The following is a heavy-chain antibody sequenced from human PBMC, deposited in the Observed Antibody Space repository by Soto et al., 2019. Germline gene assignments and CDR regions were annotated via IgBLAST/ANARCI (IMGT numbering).Heavy chain of an antibody. CDR2: ISAYNGNT. V-gene: IGHV1-18*04. CDR1: GYTFTSYG. J-gene: IGHJ6*02. Sequence: QVQLVQSGAEVKKPGASVKVSCKASGYTFTSYGISWVRQAPGQGLEWMGWISAYNGNTNYAQKLQGRVTMTTDTTTRTAYMELRSLRSDDTAVYYCAREAPGGGSWLYGMDVWGQGTTVTVSS. CDR3: AREAPGGGSWLYGMDV. D-gene: IGHD6-13*01.